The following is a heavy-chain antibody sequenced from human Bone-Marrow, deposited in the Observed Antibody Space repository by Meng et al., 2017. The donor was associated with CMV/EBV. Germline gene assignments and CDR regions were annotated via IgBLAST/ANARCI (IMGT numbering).Heavy chain of an antibody. CDR3: ARVGCSSTSCYRGPWFDP. J-gene: IGHJ5*02. V-gene: IGHV1-2*02. Sequence: ASVKVSCKASGYTFTGYYMHWVRQAPGQGLEWMGWINPNSGGTNYAQKFQGRVTMTRDTSTSTAYMELSRLRSDDTAVYYCARVGCSSTSCYRGPWFDPWGQGTLVTVSS. D-gene: IGHD2-2*01. CDR1: GYTFTGYY. CDR2: INPNSGGT.